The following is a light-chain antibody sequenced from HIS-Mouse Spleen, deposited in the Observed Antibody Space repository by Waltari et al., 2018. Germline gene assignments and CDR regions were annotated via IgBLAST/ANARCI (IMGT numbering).Light chain of an antibody. Sequence: QSALTQPPSASGSPGQSVTISCPGTSSAVGGYTYVSWYQQHPGKAPKLMIYEVSKRPSGVPDRFSGSKSGNTASLTVSGLQAEDEADYYCSSYAGSNNFVFGGGTKLTVL. J-gene: IGLJ2*01. V-gene: IGLV2-8*01. CDR3: SSYAGSNNFV. CDR1: SSAVGGYTY. CDR2: EVS.